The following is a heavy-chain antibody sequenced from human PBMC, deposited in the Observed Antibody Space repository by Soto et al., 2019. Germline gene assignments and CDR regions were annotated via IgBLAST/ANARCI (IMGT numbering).Heavy chain of an antibody. V-gene: IGHV4-4*02. Sequence: SETLSLTCAVSSGSISSSNWWSWVRQPPGKGLEWIGEIYHSGSTNYNPSLKSRVTISVDKSKNQFSLKLSSVTAADTAVYYCARVNPIEYSSSFGWFDPWGQGTLVTVSS. D-gene: IGHD6-6*01. CDR1: SGSISSSNW. J-gene: IGHJ5*02. CDR2: IYHSGST. CDR3: ARVNPIEYSSSFGWFDP.